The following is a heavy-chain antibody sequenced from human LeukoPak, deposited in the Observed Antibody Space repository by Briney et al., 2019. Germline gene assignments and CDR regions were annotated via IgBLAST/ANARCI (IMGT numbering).Heavy chain of an antibody. D-gene: IGHD2-15*01. J-gene: IGHJ4*02. V-gene: IGHV3-21*01. CDR3: ARGYCSGGSCGFDY. CDR1: GFTFSTYG. CDR2: ISSSSSYI. Sequence: GGSLRLSCAASGFTFSTYGMNWVRQAPGKGLEWVSSISSSSSYIYYADSVKGRFTISRDSAKNSLYLQMNSLRAEDTAVYYCARGYCSGGSCGFDYWGQGTLVTVSS.